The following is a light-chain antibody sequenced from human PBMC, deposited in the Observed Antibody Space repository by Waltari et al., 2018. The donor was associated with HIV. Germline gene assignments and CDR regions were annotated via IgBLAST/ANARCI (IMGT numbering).Light chain of an antibody. V-gene: IGLV1-44*01. CDR3: AAWDDSLNGPV. CDR2: SNS. J-gene: IGLJ2*01. Sequence: QSVLTQSPSASGTPGQRVIISCSGSSSNIGSNSVNWYQQLPGTAPKLLIYSNSERPSGVPDRFSGSKSGTSASLAISGLQSEDEADYHCAAWDDSLNGPVFGGGTKLTVL. CDR1: SSNIGSNS.